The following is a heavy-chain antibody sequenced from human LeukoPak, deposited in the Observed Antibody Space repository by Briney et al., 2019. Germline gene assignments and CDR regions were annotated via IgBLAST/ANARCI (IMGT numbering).Heavy chain of an antibody. CDR2: ISRSSATI. CDR1: GFTFNTYS. D-gene: IGHD1-1*01. Sequence: GGSLRLSCAASGFTFNTYSMNWVRQAPGKGLEWLSYISRSSATIYYADSVKGRFTISRDNVKDSLYLQMNSLRGEDTAVYYCASGVGTTGTGYWGQGTRVTVSS. CDR3: ASGVGTTGTGY. V-gene: IGHV3-48*01. J-gene: IGHJ4*02.